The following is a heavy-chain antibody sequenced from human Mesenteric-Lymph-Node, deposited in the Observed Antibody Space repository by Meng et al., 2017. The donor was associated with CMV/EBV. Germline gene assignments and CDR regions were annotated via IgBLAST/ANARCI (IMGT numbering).Heavy chain of an antibody. V-gene: IGHV1-18*01. J-gene: IGHJ4*02. D-gene: IGHD6-19*01. CDR3: GRGGGSGWYYVDY. Sequence: KASGYACTSRGISGRGQAPEKGLDWMGWISTYKGNTNYPQKLQGGVTMTTDTPTSTAYLELRSLRSDDTAVYYWGRGGGSGWYYVDYWGQGTLVTVSS. CDR2: ISTYKGNT. CDR1: GYACTSRG.